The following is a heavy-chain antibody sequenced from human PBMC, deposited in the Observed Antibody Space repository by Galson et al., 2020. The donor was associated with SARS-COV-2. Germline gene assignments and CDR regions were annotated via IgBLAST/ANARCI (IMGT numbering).Heavy chain of an antibody. CDR3: ARIVVEQQLVHDYDYGMDV. Sequence: SGPTLVKPTQTLTLTCTFSGFSLSTSGMCVNWIRQPPGKALEWLALIDWDDDKYYSTSLKTRLTISKDTSKNQVVLTMTNMDPVDTATYYCARIVVEQQLVHDYDYGMDVWGQGTTVTVSS. D-gene: IGHD6-13*01. J-gene: IGHJ6*02. CDR2: IDWDDDK. CDR1: GFSLSTSGMC. V-gene: IGHV2-70*01.